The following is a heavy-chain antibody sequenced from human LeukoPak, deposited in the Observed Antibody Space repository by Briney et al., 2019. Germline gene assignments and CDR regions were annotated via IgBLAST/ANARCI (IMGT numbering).Heavy chain of an antibody. J-gene: IGHJ4*02. CDR1: GFTFTSYG. CDR2: ISGSGGST. CDR3: AKGLKYYYDSSPSPGMY. Sequence: GGSLRLSCAASGFTFTSYGMSWVRQAPGKGLEWVSAISGSGGSTYYADSVKGRFTISRDNSKNTLYLQMNSLRAEDTAVYYCAKGLKYYYDSSPSPGMYWGQGTLVTVSS. D-gene: IGHD3-22*01. V-gene: IGHV3-23*01.